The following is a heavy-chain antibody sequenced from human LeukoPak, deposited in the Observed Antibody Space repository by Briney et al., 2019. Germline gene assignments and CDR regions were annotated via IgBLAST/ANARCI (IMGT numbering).Heavy chain of an antibody. CDR1: GFTFSSYG. CDR3: AKLCIAAAGIEAFDI. V-gene: IGHV3-30*18. J-gene: IGHJ3*02. Sequence: PGRSLRLSCAASGFTFSSYGMHWVRQAPGKGLEWVAVISYDGSNKYYADSVKGRFTISRDNSKNTLYLQMNSLRAEDTAVYYCAKLCIAAAGIEAFDIWGQGTMVTVSS. CDR2: ISYDGSNK. D-gene: IGHD6-13*01.